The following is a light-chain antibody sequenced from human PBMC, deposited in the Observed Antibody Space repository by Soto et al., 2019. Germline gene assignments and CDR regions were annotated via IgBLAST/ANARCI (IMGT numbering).Light chain of an antibody. V-gene: IGKV3-20*01. J-gene: IGKJ1*01. CDR3: QQSMSSVT. CDR1: QSVDSTF. Sequence: EIVLTQSPGSLSLSPGERATLSCRASQSVDSTFFAWYQKKPGQAPRLLIYGASKRATGVPDRFSGSGSGTYFTLIISRLEPEDFAVYYCQQSMSSVTFGQGTKVEIK. CDR2: GAS.